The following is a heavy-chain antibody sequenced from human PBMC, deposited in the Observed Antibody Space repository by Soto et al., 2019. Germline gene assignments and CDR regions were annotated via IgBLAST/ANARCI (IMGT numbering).Heavy chain of an antibody. CDR1: GYTFTGYY. CDR2: INPNSGDT. CDR3: AKGGAIVAAGTRVYLYNAMDV. D-gene: IGHD1-26*01. Sequence: QVQLVQSGTEVKRPGDSVKVSCTASGYTFTGYYVHWVRQATGQGLEWMGWINPNSGDTYLAQRFQGRVTMNRDTSIGTAYMELRGLTSDDTAEYYCAKGGAIVAAGTRVYLYNAMDVWGQGTTVTVSS. V-gene: IGHV1-2*02. J-gene: IGHJ6*02.